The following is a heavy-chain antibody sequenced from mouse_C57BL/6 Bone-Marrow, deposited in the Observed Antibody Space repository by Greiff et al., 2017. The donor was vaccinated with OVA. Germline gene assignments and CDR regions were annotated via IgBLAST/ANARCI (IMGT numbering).Heavy chain of an antibody. CDR1: GYTFTSYG. CDR2: IYPRSGNT. CDR3: ARYYYGSSYGAWFAY. J-gene: IGHJ3*01. V-gene: IGHV1-81*01. D-gene: IGHD1-1*01. Sequence: QVQLQQSGAELARPGASVKLSCKASGYTFTSYGISWVKQRTGQGLEWIGEIYPRSGNTYYNEKFKGKATLTADKSSSPAYMELRSLTSEDSAVYFCARYYYGSSYGAWFAYWGQGTLVTVSA.